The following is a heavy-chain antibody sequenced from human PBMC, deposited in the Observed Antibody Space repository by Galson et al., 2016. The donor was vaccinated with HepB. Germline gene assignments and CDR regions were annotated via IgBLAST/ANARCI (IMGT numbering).Heavy chain of an antibody. V-gene: IGHV1-69*13. CDR2: IVPIFGEP. D-gene: IGHD5-12*01. Sequence: SVKVSCKASGGTFSNHAIRWVRQAPGQGLEWMGGIVPIFGEPHYAQKFQSRLTITSDESTTTAFLELRNLISEDTAVYFCARDFKWPPRFDYWGQGTPVTVS. CDR1: GGTFSNHA. CDR3: ARDFKWPPRFDY. J-gene: IGHJ4*02.